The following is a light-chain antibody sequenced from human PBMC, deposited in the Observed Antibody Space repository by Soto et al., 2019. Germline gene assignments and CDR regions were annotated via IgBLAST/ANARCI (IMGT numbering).Light chain of an antibody. CDR1: QSISSN. Sequence: IVMTQSPATLSVSPGERATLSCRASQSISSNLAWYQQKPGQGPRLLIYDATNRATGIPARFSGSGSGTDFILTISSLEPEDFAVYYCQQRSSWPLTFGQGTKVDI. CDR3: QQRSSWPLT. J-gene: IGKJ1*01. CDR2: DAT. V-gene: IGKV3-11*01.